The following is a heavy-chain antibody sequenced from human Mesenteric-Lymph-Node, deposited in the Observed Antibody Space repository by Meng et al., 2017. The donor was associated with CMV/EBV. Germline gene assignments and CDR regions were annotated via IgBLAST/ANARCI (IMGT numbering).Heavy chain of an antibody. CDR1: GFTFSTYG. CDR2: IWYDGSNK. J-gene: IGHJ4*02. Sequence: GGSLRLSCAASGFTFSTYGMHWVRQAPGKGLEWVAVIWYDGSNKYYADSVKGRFTISRDNSKSTLYLQMNSLRAEDTAVYYCAKDRGIAVAGTALDYWGQGTLVTVSS. D-gene: IGHD6-19*01. CDR3: AKDRGIAVAGTALDY. V-gene: IGHV3-33*06.